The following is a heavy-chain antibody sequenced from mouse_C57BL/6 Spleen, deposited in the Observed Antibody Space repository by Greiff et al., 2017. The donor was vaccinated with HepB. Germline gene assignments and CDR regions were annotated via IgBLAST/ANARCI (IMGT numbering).Heavy chain of an antibody. CDR3: AKGDYGSSYSFAD. CDR2: IYPGSGST. D-gene: IGHD1-1*01. J-gene: IGHJ3*01. CDR1: GYTFTSYW. V-gene: IGHV1-55*01. Sequence: QVQLQQSGAELVKPGASVKMSCKASGYTFTSYWITWVKQRPGQGLEWIGDIYPGSGSTNYNEKFKSKATLTVDTSSSTAYMQLSSLTSEDSAVYYCAKGDYGSSYSFADWGQGTLVTVSA.